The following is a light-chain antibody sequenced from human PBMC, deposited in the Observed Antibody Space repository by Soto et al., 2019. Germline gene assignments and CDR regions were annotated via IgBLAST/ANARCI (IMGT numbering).Light chain of an antibody. CDR2: GAS. CDR3: QQYGSSST. V-gene: IGKV3-20*01. J-gene: IGKJ5*01. Sequence: EIVLTQSPGTLCLSPGERATLCCRASQSVSSSYLAWYQQKPGQAPRLLIYGASSRPTGIPDRFSGSGSGTDFTLTISRLEPEDFAVYYCQQYGSSSTFGQGTRLEIK. CDR1: QSVSSSY.